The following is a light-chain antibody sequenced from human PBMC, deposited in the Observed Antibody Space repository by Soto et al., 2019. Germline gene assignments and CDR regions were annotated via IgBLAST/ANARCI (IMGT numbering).Light chain of an antibody. CDR1: QSISSY. V-gene: IGKV1-39*01. J-gene: IGKJ4*01. CDR3: QRSFSTPLT. CDR2: AAS. Sequence: DIQMTQSPSSLSASVGDRVIITCRASQSISSYLHWYQQKPGKAPKLLIYAASSLQSGDPSRFSGSGSGTDFTLTISSLQPEDFATYYCQRSFSTPLTFGGGTKVEIK.